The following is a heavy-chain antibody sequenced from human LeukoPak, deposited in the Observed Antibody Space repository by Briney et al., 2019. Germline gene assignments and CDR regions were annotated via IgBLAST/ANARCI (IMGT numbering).Heavy chain of an antibody. J-gene: IGHJ6*04. CDR3: ARAPLECYYGMDV. D-gene: IGHD3-3*01. Sequence: PGGSLRLSCGASGFTVSSNYMSWVRQAPGKGLEWVSVIYSGGSTYYADSVKGRFTISRDNSKNTLYLQMNSLRAEDTAVYYCARAPLECYYGMDVWGKGTTVTVSS. CDR2: IYSGGST. CDR1: GFTVSSNY. V-gene: IGHV3-53*01.